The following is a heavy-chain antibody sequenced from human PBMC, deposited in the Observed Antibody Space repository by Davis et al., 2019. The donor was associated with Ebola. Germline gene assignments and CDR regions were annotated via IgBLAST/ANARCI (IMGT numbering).Heavy chain of an antibody. D-gene: IGHD6-13*01. J-gene: IGHJ4*02. CDR2: ISSNGGST. CDR1: GFTFSRYA. CDR3: ARGLAAAYFDY. Sequence: GGSLRLSCAASGFTFSRYAMHWVRQAPGKGLEYVSAISSNGGSTYYANSVKGRFTISRDNSKNTLYLQMGSLRAEDMAVYYCARGLAAAYFDYWGQGTLVTVAS. V-gene: IGHV3-64*01.